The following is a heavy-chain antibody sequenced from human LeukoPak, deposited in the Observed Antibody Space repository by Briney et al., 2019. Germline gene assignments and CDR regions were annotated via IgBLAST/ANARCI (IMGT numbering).Heavy chain of an antibody. CDR2: INHSGST. CDR1: GGSFSGYY. V-gene: IGHV4-34*01. J-gene: IGHJ4*02. Sequence: SETLSLTCAVYGGSFSGYYWSWIRQPPGKGLEWIGEINHSGSTNYNPSLKSRVTISVDTSKNQFSLKLSSVTAADTAVYYCARDGSGWPLDYWGQGTLVTVSS. CDR3: ARDGSGWPLDY. D-gene: IGHD6-19*01.